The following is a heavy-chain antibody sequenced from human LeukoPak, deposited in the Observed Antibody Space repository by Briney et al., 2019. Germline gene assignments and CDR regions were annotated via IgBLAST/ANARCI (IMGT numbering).Heavy chain of an antibody. CDR1: GFTFSSYA. CDR3: AKPYCSSTSCYKF. CDR2: ISGSGGST. V-gene: IGHV3-23*01. Sequence: TGGSLRLSCAASGFTFSSYAMSWVRQAPGKGLESVSAISGSGGSTYYADSVKGRFTISRDNSKNTLYLQMNSLRAEDTAVYYCAKPYCSSTSCYKFWGQGTLVTVSS. J-gene: IGHJ4*02. D-gene: IGHD2-2*02.